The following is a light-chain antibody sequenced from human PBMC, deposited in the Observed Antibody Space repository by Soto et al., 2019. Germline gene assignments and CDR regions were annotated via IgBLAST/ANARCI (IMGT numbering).Light chain of an antibody. CDR3: QQYDSWRPLALT. V-gene: IGKV3-20*01. Sequence: IVLTQSPGTLYLSPGESATLLCRASQSISISYLSWYHQRPGQAPMLLIYGASGSATGIPGRFRGTGSVSDFTLTINRLDPEDVAVYYFQQYDSWRPLALTFGGGPKVEIK. CDR1: QSISISY. J-gene: IGKJ4*01. CDR2: GAS.